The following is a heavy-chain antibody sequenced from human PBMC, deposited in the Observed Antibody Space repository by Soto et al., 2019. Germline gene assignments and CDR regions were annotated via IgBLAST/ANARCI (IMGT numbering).Heavy chain of an antibody. CDR1: GGSFSGYY. V-gene: IGHV4-34*01. Sequence: QVQLQQWGAGLLKPSETLSHTCAVYGGSFSGYYWSWIRQPPGKGLEWIGEINHSGSTNYNPSLKSRVTISVDTSKNQFSLKLSSVTAADTAVYYCARGRAYSSSWVDYWGQGTLVTVSS. CDR2: INHSGST. D-gene: IGHD6-13*01. CDR3: ARGRAYSSSWVDY. J-gene: IGHJ4*02.